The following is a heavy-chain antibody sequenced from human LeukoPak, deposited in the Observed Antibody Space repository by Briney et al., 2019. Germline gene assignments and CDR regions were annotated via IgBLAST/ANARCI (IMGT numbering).Heavy chain of an antibody. J-gene: IGHJ4*02. CDR3: AKAGRTGTTVPLGD. V-gene: IGHV3-48*03. D-gene: IGHD1-7*01. CDR1: GFTFSSYE. Sequence: PGGSLRLSCAASGFTFSSYEMNWVRQAPGKGLEWVSYISRSGSTIYYADSVKGRFTISRDNAKNSLYLQMNSLRAEDTAVYYCAKAGRTGTTVPLGDWGQGALVTVSS. CDR2: ISRSGSTI.